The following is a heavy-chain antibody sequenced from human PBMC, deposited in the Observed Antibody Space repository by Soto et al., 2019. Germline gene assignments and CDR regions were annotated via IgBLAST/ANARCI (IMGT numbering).Heavy chain of an antibody. J-gene: IGHJ4*02. CDR3: ARLQLMVYASDY. CDR2: ISAYKGNT. D-gene: IGHD2-8*01. CDR1: GYTFTSYG. Sequence: ASVKVSCKASGYTFTSYGISWVRQAPGQGLEWMGWISAYKGNTNYAQKLQGRVTMTTDTSTSTAYMELRSLRSDDTAVYYCARLQLMVYASDYWGQGTLVTVSS. V-gene: IGHV1-18*01.